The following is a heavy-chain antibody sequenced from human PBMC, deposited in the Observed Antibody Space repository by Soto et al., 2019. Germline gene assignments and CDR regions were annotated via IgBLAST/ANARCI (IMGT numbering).Heavy chain of an antibody. CDR2: IIPILGIA. Sequence: ASVKVSCKASGGTFSSYTISWVRQAPGQGLEWMGRIIPILGIANYAQKFQGRVTITADKSTSTAYMELSSLRSEDTAVYYCARELFGEQSGRFDYWGQGTLVTVSS. CDR1: GGTFSSYT. D-gene: IGHD3-10*01. V-gene: IGHV1-69*04. J-gene: IGHJ4*02. CDR3: ARELFGEQSGRFDY.